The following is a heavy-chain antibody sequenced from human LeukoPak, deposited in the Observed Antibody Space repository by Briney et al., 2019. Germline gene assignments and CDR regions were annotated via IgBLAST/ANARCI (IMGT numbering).Heavy chain of an antibody. V-gene: IGHV3-30*02. Sequence: GGSLRLSCAASGFTFSSYGMHWVRQAPGKGLEWVAYIRYDGSNKYYADSVKGRFTISRDISKNTLYLQMNSLRAEDTAVYYCAKDPLYYYDEWGQGTLVTVSS. CDR2: IRYDGSNK. CDR3: AKDPLYYYDE. D-gene: IGHD3-22*01. CDR1: GFTFSSYG. J-gene: IGHJ4*02.